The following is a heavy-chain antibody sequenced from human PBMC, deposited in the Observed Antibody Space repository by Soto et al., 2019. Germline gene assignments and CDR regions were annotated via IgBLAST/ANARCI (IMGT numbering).Heavy chain of an antibody. D-gene: IGHD3-3*02. V-gene: IGHV3-23*01. J-gene: IGHJ3*02. CDR1: GFIFSNYA. Sequence: GGSLRLSCAASGFIFSNYAMSWVRQGPGKGLEWVSVIGGEAVSTKCAGSVKGRCTVSRDNFKNRRCLQLDSLRDDATAIYYGPKDSIDPNGIYGPFDIWRKGTMVTVSS. CDR2: IGGEAVST. CDR3: PKDSIDPNGIYGPFDI.